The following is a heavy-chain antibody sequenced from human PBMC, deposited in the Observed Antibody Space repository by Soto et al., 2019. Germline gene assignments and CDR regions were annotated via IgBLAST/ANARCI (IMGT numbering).Heavy chain of an antibody. CDR3: AKNQGVELVPLATVDWFDP. D-gene: IGHD1-26*01. Sequence: GGSLRLSCAASGFIFENFGMSWVRQAPGKGLEWISSISGSGFKKYYADSVKGRFTISRDNSKSTVYLELNDLSADDTAVYHCAKNQGVELVPLATVDWFDPWGQGSVVTVSS. CDR1: GFIFENFG. J-gene: IGHJ5*02. V-gene: IGHV3-23*01. CDR2: ISGSGFKK.